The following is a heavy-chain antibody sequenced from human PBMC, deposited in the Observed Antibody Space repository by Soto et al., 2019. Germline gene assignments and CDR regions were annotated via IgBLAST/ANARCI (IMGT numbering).Heavy chain of an antibody. D-gene: IGHD3-10*01. CDR3: ASMGYHYGSGSYPLDY. V-gene: IGHV4-4*08. J-gene: IGHJ4*02. Sequence: QVQLQESGPGLVKPSETLSLTCTVSGGSISSYYWTWIRQPPGKGLEWIGFMYNSGSTHYNPSLKSRVTISPYTXKXEFSLNLRSVTAADTAVYYCASMGYHYGSGSYPLDYWGQGTLVTVSS. CDR2: MYNSGST. CDR1: GGSISSYY.